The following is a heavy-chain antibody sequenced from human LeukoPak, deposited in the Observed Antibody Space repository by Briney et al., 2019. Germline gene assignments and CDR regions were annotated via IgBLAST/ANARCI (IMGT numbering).Heavy chain of an antibody. Sequence: GGSLRLSCAASGFTFSSYSMNWVRQAPGRGLEWVSSISSSSSYIYYADSVKGRFTISRDNAKNSLYLQMNSLRAEDTAVYYCAREGAAYPFDYWGQGTLVTVSS. CDR1: GFTFSSYS. D-gene: IGHD3-16*01. CDR2: ISSSSSYI. CDR3: AREGAAYPFDY. J-gene: IGHJ4*02. V-gene: IGHV3-21*01.